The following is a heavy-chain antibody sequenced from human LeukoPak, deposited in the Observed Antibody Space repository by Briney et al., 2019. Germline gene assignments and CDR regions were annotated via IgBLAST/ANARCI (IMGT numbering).Heavy chain of an antibody. CDR1: GLTFSSYS. CDR3: ARGPGWFDP. V-gene: IGHV3-21*01. J-gene: IGHJ5*02. Sequence: GGSLRLSCAASGLTFSSYSMNWVRQAPGKGLEWVSSITISSHYIYYADSVKGRFTISRDDAKNSLYLQMNSLRVEDTAVYYCARGPGWFDPWGQGTLVTVSS. CDR2: ITISSHYI.